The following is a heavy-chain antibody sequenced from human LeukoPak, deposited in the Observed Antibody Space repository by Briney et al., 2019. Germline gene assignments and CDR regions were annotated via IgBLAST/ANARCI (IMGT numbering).Heavy chain of an antibody. J-gene: IGHJ6*02. V-gene: IGHV1-18*01. D-gene: IGHD6-19*01. CDR2: ISAYNGNT. CDR1: GYTFTSYG. Sequence: GASVKVSCKASGYTFTSYGISWVRQAPGQGLEWMGCISAYNGNTNYAQKLQGRVTMTTDTSTSTAYMELRSLRSDDTAVYYCARDPSGSMQWLLPPYYYHYGMDVWGQGTTVTVSS. CDR3: ARDPSGSMQWLLPPYYYHYGMDV.